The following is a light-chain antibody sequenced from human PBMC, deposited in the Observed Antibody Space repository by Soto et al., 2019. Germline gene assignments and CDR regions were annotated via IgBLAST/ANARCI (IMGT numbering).Light chain of an antibody. CDR2: EVS. V-gene: IGLV2-14*01. Sequence: QSALTQPASLSGSPGQSITISCTGTSSDVGGYIYVSWYQQHPGKAPKLVIYEVSDRPSGVSNRFSGYKSGDTASLTISGLQAEDEAYYYCSSYTTSSTMIFGGGTQLTVL. J-gene: IGLJ2*01. CDR1: SSDVGGYIY. CDR3: SSYTTSSTMI.